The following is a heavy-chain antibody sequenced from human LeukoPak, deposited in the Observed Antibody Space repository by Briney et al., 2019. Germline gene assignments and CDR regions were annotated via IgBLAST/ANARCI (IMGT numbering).Heavy chain of an antibody. CDR3: AREWDTSSFDPRASGDY. Sequence: SETLSLTCTVSGDSITSNDFYWGWIRQAPGKGLEWIGSIHYSGTTYYNPSLKSRVTISVDTSKRHFSLKLTSVTAADTAVYYCAREWDTSSFDPRASGDYWGQGTPVTVSS. D-gene: IGHD3-9*01. V-gene: IGHV4-39*07. J-gene: IGHJ4*02. CDR2: IHYSGTT. CDR1: GDSITSNDFY.